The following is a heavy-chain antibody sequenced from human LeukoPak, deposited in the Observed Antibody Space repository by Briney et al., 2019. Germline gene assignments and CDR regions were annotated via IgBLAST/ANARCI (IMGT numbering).Heavy chain of an antibody. CDR2: IRYDGSNK. CDR3: AKDWGSSTSLYYFDY. V-gene: IGHV3-30*02. CDR1: GFTFSSYG. D-gene: IGHD2-2*01. J-gene: IGHJ4*02. Sequence: GGSLRLSCAAPGFTFSSYGMHWVRQAPGKGLEWVTFIRYDGSNKYYADSVKGRFTISRDNSKNTLYLQMNSLGAEDTAVYYRAKDWGSSTSLYYFDYWGQGTLVTVSS.